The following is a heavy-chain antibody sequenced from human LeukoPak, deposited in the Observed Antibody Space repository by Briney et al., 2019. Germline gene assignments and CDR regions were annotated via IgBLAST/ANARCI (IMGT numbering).Heavy chain of an antibody. CDR3: ARVVPYYYYYMDV. CDR2: IYYSGST. J-gene: IGHJ6*03. D-gene: IGHD2-2*01. Sequence: SETLSLTCTVSGGSISSYYWNWIRQPPGKGLEWIGYIYYSGSTSYNPSLKSRVTISVDTSKNQFSLKLSSVTAEDTAVYYCARVVPYYYYYMDVWGKGTTVTVSS. CDR1: GGSISSYY. V-gene: IGHV4-59*01.